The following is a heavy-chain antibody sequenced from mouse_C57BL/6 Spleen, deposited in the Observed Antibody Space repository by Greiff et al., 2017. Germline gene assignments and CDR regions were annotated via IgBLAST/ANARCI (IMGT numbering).Heavy chain of an antibody. J-gene: IGHJ2*01. CDR3: ARMGNWDVDFDY. CDR2: ISSGSSTI. V-gene: IGHV5-17*01. D-gene: IGHD4-1*01. Sequence: EVHLVESGGGLVKPGGSLKLSCAASGFTFSDYVMHWVRQAPEKGLEWVAYISSGSSTIYYADTVKGRFTISRDNAKNTLFLQMTSLRSEDTAMYYCARMGNWDVDFDYWGQGTTLTVSS. CDR1: GFTFSDYV.